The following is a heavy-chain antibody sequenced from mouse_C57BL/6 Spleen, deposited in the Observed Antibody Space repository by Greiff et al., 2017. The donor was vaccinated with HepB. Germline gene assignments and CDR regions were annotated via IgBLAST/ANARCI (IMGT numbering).Heavy chain of an antibody. CDR1: GYSITSGYY. CDR3: ARVDYDTLYYFDY. V-gene: IGHV3-6*01. Sequence: EVKLQESGPGLVKPSQSLSLTCSVTGYSITSGYYWNWIRQFPGNKLEWMGYISYDGSNNYNPSLKNRISITRDTSKNQFFLKLNSVTTEDTATYYCARVDYDTLYYFDYWGQGTTLTVSS. CDR2: ISYDGSN. J-gene: IGHJ2*01. D-gene: IGHD2-4*01.